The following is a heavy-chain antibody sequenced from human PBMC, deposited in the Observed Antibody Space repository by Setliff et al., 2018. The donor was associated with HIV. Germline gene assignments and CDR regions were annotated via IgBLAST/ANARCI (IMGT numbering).Heavy chain of an antibody. CDR2: VSPSGSS. CDR1: GGSLDSGNFY. V-gene: IGHV4-61*02. CDR3: ARSRSGSGTGSGYYFHMDV. D-gene: IGHD6-19*01. J-gene: IGHJ6*03. Sequence: PSETLSLTCTISGGSLDSGNFYWSWIRQPAGKGLEWIGRVSPSGSSNYSPSLKSRVTISIDTSNQFSLNVRSLTAADTAVYYCARSRSGSGTGSGYYFHMDVWGKGTTVTVSS.